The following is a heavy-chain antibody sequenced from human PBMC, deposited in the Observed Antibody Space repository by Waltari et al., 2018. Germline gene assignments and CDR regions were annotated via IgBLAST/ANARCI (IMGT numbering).Heavy chain of an antibody. CDR3: ARGQNSRQYHFDY. J-gene: IGHJ5*01. V-gene: IGHV3-23*01. D-gene: IGHD2-2*01. CDR1: GFTFSSYS. Sequence: EVQLLESGGGLVQPGGSLRLSCTTSGFTFSSYSMTWVPQAPGQGLEWVSAINGSGDTKYDADSLGGRFTVSRDNSGNTVFLQMNSLRAEDRAVYYCARGQNSRQYHFDYWGQGTLVTVSS. CDR2: INGSGDTK.